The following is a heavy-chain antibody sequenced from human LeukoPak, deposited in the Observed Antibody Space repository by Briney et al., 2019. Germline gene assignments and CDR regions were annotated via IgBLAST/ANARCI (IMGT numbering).Heavy chain of an antibody. CDR1: GYTFTGYY. Sequence: GASVKVSCKASGYTFTGYYMHWVRQAPGQGLEWMGWISVYNGNTNYAQKLQGRVTMTTDTSTSTAYMELRSLSSDDTAVFYCARDYGSGWFLGYWGQGTLVTVSS. CDR2: ISVYNGNT. J-gene: IGHJ4*02. V-gene: IGHV1-18*04. CDR3: ARDYGSGWFLGY. D-gene: IGHD6-19*01.